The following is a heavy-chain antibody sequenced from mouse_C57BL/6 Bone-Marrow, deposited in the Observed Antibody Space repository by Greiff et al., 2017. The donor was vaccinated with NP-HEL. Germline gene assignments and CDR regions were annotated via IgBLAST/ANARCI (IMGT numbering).Heavy chain of an antibody. CDR1: GFTFSSYG. Sequence: LVESGGDLVKPGGSLKLSCAASGFTFSSYGMSWVRQTPDKRLEWVATISSGGSYTYYPDSVKGRFTISRDNAKNTLYLQMSSLKSEDTAMYYCARQTAQVTGYWGQGTTLTVSS. D-gene: IGHD3-2*02. CDR3: ARQTAQVTGY. CDR2: ISSGGSYT. V-gene: IGHV5-6*01. J-gene: IGHJ2*01.